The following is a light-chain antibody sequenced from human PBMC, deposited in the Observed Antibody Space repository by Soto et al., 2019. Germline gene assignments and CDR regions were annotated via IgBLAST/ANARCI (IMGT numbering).Light chain of an antibody. CDR1: QSTSPKY. V-gene: IGKV3-20*01. CDR3: QHFGSSPPGI. Sequence: EFVLTQSPGTLSLSPGERATLSCTASQSTSPKYVAWYQQRRGLAPRLLVYGASKRAAGIPDRFRGSGSGSEFSLTISGLEPEDFAVYFCQHFGSSPPGIFGQGTRLEIK. J-gene: IGKJ5*01. CDR2: GAS.